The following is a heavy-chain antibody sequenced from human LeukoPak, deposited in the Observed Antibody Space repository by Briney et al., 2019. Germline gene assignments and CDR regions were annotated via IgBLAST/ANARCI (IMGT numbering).Heavy chain of an antibody. Sequence: SETLSLTCTVSGGSISSYYWSWIRQPPGKGLEWIGYIHFSGRTQYDPSLKSRLSISVDTSKNHFSLKLSSVTAADTAIYYCARVLDSGYSDYWGQGTLVTVSS. CDR2: IHFSGRT. CDR1: GGSISSYY. CDR3: ARVLDSGYSDY. V-gene: IGHV4-59*01. J-gene: IGHJ4*02. D-gene: IGHD1-26*01.